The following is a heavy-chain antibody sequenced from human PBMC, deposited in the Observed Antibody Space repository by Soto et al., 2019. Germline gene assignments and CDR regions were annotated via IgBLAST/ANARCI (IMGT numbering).Heavy chain of an antibody. J-gene: IGHJ4*02. CDR2: ISGSGGNT. CDR3: ATASGGQWSFFDS. Sequence: GGSLRLSCAGSGFTFGSYAMGWVRQAPGKGLEWVSAISGSGGNTYYADSVNGRFTISRDNSKNTLYLQMNTLRAEDTAVYYCATASGGQWSFFDSWGQGSLVTVSS. V-gene: IGHV3-23*01. D-gene: IGHD2-15*01. CDR1: GFTFGSYA.